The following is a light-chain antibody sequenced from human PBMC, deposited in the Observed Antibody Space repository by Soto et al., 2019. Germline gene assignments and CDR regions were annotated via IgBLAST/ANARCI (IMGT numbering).Light chain of an antibody. CDR1: QSVLYSSNNKNY. CDR2: WAS. Sequence: DVVMTQSPDSLAVSLGERATINCKSSQSVLYSSNNKNYLAWYQQKPGQPPELLLYWASTRESGVPDRLSGSGSETDFTLAIGSLQADKMAGYYCRQYYSTWPFGQGTKVEIK. CDR3: RQYYSTWP. V-gene: IGKV4-1*01. J-gene: IGKJ1*01.